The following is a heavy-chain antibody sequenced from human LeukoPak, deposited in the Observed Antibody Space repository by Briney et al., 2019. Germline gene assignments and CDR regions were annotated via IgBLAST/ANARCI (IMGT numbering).Heavy chain of an antibody. CDR3: ARGSYYYDSSGYYFFDY. V-gene: IGHV3-11*01. CDR2: ISSRGSTI. J-gene: IGHJ4*02. CDR1: GFTFSDYY. Sequence: PGGSLRLSCAASGFTFSDYYMSWIRQAPGKGLEWVSYISSRGSTIYYADSVKGRFTISRDNAKNSLYLQMNSLRAEDTAVYYCARGSYYYDSSGYYFFDYWGQGTLVTVSS. D-gene: IGHD3-22*01.